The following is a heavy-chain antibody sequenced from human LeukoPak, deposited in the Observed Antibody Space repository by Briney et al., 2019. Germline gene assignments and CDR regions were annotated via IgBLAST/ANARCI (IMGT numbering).Heavy chain of an antibody. CDR3: ARGVLGYYYYMDV. Sequence: SVKVSCKASGGTFSSYSINWVRQAPGQGLEWMGRIIPIFGTANYAQKFQGRVTITTDESTSTAYMELSSLRSDDTAVYYCARGVLGYYYYMDVWGKGTMVTVSS. J-gene: IGHJ6*03. CDR1: GGTFSSYS. CDR2: IIPIFGTA. D-gene: IGHD3-16*01. V-gene: IGHV1-69*05.